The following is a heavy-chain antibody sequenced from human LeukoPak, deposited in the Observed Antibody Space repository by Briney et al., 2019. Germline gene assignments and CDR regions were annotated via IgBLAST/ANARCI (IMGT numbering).Heavy chain of an antibody. Sequence: PSETLSLTCTVSGGSISSYYWSWIRQPPGKGLEWIGYIYTSGSTNYNPSLKSRVTISVDTSKNQFSLKLSSVTAADTAVNYCARGEIPRYYYYYYMDVWGKGTTVTVSS. CDR3: ARGEIPRYYYYYYMDV. CDR1: GGSISSYY. D-gene: IGHD2-21*01. V-gene: IGHV4-4*09. J-gene: IGHJ6*03. CDR2: IYTSGST.